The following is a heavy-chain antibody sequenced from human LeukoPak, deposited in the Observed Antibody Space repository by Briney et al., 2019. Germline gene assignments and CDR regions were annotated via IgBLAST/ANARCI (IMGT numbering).Heavy chain of an antibody. D-gene: IGHD1-26*01. V-gene: IGHV4-34*01. CDR3: ARHVGVGATLFDY. J-gene: IGHJ4*02. CDR1: GGSFSGYY. CDR2: INHSGST. Sequence: SETLSLTCAVYGGSFSGYYWSWIRQPPGKGLEWIGEINHSGSTNYNPSLKSRVTISVDTSKNQFSLKLSSVTAADTAVYYCARHVGVGATLFDYWGQGTLVTVSS.